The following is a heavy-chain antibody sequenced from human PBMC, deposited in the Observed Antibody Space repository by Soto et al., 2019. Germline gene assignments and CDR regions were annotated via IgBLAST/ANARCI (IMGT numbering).Heavy chain of an antibody. Sequence: SETLSLTCTVSGGSTTAYYLNWIRQPPGQGLEWLGYISYSGSTNYNPSLQSRVTISMDSSKSQFSLRLTSVTAADSALYYCARAPLSLRGVSEFDPWGQGTVVPVSS. J-gene: IGHJ5*02. D-gene: IGHD2-8*01. CDR3: ARAPLSLRGVSEFDP. CDR1: GGSTTAYY. V-gene: IGHV4-59*01. CDR2: ISYSGST.